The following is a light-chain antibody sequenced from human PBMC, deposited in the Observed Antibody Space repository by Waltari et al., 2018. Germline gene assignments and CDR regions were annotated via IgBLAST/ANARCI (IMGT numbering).Light chain of an antibody. CDR3: QQHYGVLWT. CDR2: WAS. J-gene: IGKJ1*01. Sequence: IVMTQSPDSLAVSLGERATINCKSSQSLLYSSNNKNYLAWYQQKPGQPHKLLIYWASTRESGVPDRFSGSGSGTDFTLTISTLQAEDVAVYYCQQHYGVLWTFGQGTKVEI. CDR1: QSLLYSSNNKNY. V-gene: IGKV4-1*01.